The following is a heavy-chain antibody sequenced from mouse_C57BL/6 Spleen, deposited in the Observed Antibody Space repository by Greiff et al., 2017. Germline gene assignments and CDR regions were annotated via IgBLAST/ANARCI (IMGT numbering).Heavy chain of an antibody. CDR1: GFSLSTFGMG. CDR3: ARSLYGNTPFAY. V-gene: IGHV8-8*01. Sequence: QVQLKESGPGILQPSQTLSLTCSFSGFSLSTFGMGVGWIRQPSGKGLEWLAHIWWDDDKSYNPALKSRLTLSKDTSKNQVFLKIDNVDTADTATYYCARSLYGNTPFAYWGQGTLVTVSA. D-gene: IGHD2-1*01. J-gene: IGHJ3*01. CDR2: IWWDDDK.